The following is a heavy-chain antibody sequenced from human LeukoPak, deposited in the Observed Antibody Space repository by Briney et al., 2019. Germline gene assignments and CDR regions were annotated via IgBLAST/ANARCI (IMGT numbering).Heavy chain of an antibody. CDR2: ISSSSSYI. V-gene: IGHV3-21*01. CDR3: AKVSGGRGYDILTGYQYYFDY. CDR1: GFTFSSYS. D-gene: IGHD3-9*01. J-gene: IGHJ4*02. Sequence: PGGSLRLSCAASGFTFSSYSMNWVRQAPGKGLEWVSSISSSSSYIYYADSVKGRFTISRDNAKNSLYLQMNSLRAEDTAVYYCAKVSGGRGYDILTGYQYYFDYWGQGTLVTVSS.